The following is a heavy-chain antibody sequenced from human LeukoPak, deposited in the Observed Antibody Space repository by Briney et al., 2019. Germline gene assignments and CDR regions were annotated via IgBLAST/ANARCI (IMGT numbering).Heavy chain of an antibody. Sequence: SETLSLTCTVSGGAISGSSHYWGWIRQPPGKGLEWTASIYYSGSTYYNPSLRSRVIISLDTSKNQFSLRLSSVTAADTAVYYCARGGMYYYDSTGGFDSWGQGTLVTVSS. D-gene: IGHD3-22*01. J-gene: IGHJ4*02. CDR1: GGAISGSSHY. V-gene: IGHV4-39*07. CDR2: IYYSGST. CDR3: ARGGMYYYDSTGGFDS.